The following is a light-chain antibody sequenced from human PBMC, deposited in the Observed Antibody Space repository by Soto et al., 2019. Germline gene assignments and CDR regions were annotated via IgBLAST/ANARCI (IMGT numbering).Light chain of an antibody. CDR3: TSWTTSTTMI. J-gene: IGLJ2*01. Sequence: QSVLTQPASVSGSPGQSITISCTGTSSDIGAYNYVSWYQQHPGKAPKLMIYDVNIQPSGVSNRFSGSKSGNTASLTISGLQAEDDADYYCTSWTTSTTMIFGGGTKVTVL. CDR1: SSDIGAYNY. CDR2: DVN. V-gene: IGLV2-14*03.